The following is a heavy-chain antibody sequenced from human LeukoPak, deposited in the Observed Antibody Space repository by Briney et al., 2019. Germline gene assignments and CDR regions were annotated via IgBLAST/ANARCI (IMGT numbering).Heavy chain of an antibody. CDR1: GFTFSSYT. CDR3: ASYGDYLFDY. CDR2: IKQDGSEK. D-gene: IGHD4-17*01. Sequence: GGSLRLSCAASGFTFSSYTMSWVRQAPGKGLEWVANIKQDGSEKYYVDSVKGRFTISRDNAKNSLYLQMNSLRAEDTAVYYCASYGDYLFDYWGQGTLVTVSS. J-gene: IGHJ4*02. V-gene: IGHV3-7*01.